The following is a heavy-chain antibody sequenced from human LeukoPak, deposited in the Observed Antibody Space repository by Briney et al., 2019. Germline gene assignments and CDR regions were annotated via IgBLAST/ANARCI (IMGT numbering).Heavy chain of an antibody. CDR1: GGSISSSSYY. V-gene: IGHV4-39*07. CDR3: ARGGAHCSGGSCYSGNWFDP. CDR2: IYYSGST. J-gene: IGHJ5*02. D-gene: IGHD2-15*01. Sequence: SETLSLTCTVSGGSISSSSYYWGWIRQPPGKGLEWIGSIYYSGSTYYNPSLKSRVTISVDTSKNQFSLKLSSVTAADTAVYYCARGGAHCSGGSCYSGNWFDPWGQGTLVTVSS.